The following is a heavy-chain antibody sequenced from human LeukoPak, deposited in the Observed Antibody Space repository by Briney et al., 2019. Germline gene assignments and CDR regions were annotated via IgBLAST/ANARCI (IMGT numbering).Heavy chain of an antibody. J-gene: IGHJ3*02. V-gene: IGHV3-74*01. D-gene: IGHD1-1*01. Sequence: GGSLRLSCAASGFTLSSYWMHWVRQAPGKGLVWVSRINSDGSSTSYADSVKGRFTISRDNAENTLYLQMNSLRAEDTAVYFCARGNAHAFDIWGQGTMVTVSS. CDR3: ARGNAHAFDI. CDR2: INSDGSST. CDR1: GFTLSSYW.